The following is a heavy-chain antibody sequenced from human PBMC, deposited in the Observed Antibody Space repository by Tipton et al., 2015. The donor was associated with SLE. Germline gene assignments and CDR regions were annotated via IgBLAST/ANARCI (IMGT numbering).Heavy chain of an antibody. CDR3: AGGIVGFAKLFRRRYFDY. Sequence: TLSLTCAVYGGSFSGYYWNWIRQPPGKGLEWIGEIKNSGSTNYNPSLKRRVTISVDTSKNQFSLKLSSVTAADTAVDYCAGGIVGFAKLFRRRYFDYWGQGTLVPVS. CDR1: GGSFSGYY. V-gene: IGHV4-34*01. CDR2: IKNSGST. D-gene: IGHD3-10*01. J-gene: IGHJ4*02.